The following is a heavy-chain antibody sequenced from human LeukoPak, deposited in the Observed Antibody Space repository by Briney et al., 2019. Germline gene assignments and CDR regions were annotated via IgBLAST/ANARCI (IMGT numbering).Heavy chain of an antibody. D-gene: IGHD1-26*01. Sequence: ASVKVSCKASGSTFIDYYMHWVRQAPGQGLEWIGWISPNSGGTKYVQKFQGRVTMTRDTSITTVYMELSGLSLDDTAVYYCARGGGRYSVDYWGQGTLVIVSS. CDR3: ARGGGRYSVDY. J-gene: IGHJ4*02. CDR2: ISPNSGGT. CDR1: GSTFIDYY. V-gene: IGHV1-2*02.